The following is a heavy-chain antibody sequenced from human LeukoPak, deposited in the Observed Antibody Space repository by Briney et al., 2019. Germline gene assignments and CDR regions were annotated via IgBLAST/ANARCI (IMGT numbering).Heavy chain of an antibody. J-gene: IGHJ4*02. CDR3: ARVYYDSSGYRDY. D-gene: IGHD3-22*01. Sequence: SETLSLTCTVSGGSISSGSYYWSWIRQPAGKGLEWIGRIYTSGSTNYNPSLKSRVTISVDTSKNQFSLKLSSVTAADTAVYYCARVYYDSSGYRDYWGQGALVTVSS. CDR2: IYTSGST. CDR1: GGSISSGSYY. V-gene: IGHV4-61*02.